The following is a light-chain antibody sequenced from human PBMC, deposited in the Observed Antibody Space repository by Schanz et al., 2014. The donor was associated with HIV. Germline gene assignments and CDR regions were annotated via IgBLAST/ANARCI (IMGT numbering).Light chain of an antibody. CDR2: GNK. V-gene: IGLV1-40*01. Sequence: QSVLTQPPSVSGAPGQKVTISCSGSSSNIGNNYVSWYQQFPGTAPKLLIYGNKNRPSGVPDRFSGSKSGTSASLAITGLQAEDEADYYCQSYDSSLSAYVVFGGGTKLTVL. CDR1: SSNIGNNY. J-gene: IGLJ2*01. CDR3: QSYDSSLSAYVV.